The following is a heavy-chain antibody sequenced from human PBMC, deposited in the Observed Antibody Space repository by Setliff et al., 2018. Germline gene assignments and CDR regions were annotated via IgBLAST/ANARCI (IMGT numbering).Heavy chain of an antibody. CDR1: GGSSSSHY. Sequence: SETLSLTCTVSGGSSSSHYWSWIRQPPGKGLEWIGYIHYSGTTNYNPSLKSRVTLSLDTAKNQFSLELRAVTAADTALYYCARENGYCSGGACYFMFDYWGQGTPVTVSS. J-gene: IGHJ4*02. D-gene: IGHD2-15*01. CDR3: ARENGYCSGGACYFMFDY. CDR2: IHYSGTT. V-gene: IGHV4-59*11.